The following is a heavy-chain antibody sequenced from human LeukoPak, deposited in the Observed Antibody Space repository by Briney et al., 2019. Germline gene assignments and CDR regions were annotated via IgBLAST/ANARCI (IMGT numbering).Heavy chain of an antibody. CDR2: ISSSSNYI. V-gene: IGHV3-21*01. Sequence: GGSLRLSCAASGFTFSSYSMNWVRQAPGKGLEWVSSISSSSNYIYYADSVKGRFTISRDNAKNSLYLQMDSQRAEDTAVYYCARGLVDDFWSGYYLAYWGQGTLVTVSS. CDR3: ARGLVDDFWSGYYLAY. CDR1: GFTFSSYS. J-gene: IGHJ4*02. D-gene: IGHD3-3*01.